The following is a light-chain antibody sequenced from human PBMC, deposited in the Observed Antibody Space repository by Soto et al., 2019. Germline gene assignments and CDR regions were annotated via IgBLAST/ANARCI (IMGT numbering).Light chain of an antibody. V-gene: IGKV1-39*01. J-gene: IGKJ2*01. Sequence: DIQMTQSPSSLSASVGDRVTITCRASQSISSSLNWYQQKPGKAPDLLIYAASNLQRGVPSRFSVSGSGTDFTLTISSLQPEDFATYYCQQSYSSPQMYTFGQGTKLEIK. CDR2: AAS. CDR3: QQSYSSPQMYT. CDR1: QSISSS.